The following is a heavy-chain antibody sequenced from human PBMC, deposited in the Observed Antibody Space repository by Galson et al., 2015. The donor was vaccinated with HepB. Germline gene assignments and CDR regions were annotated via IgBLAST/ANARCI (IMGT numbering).Heavy chain of an antibody. Sequence: SAKVSCKASGYTFTSYAMHWGRQAPGQRLEWMGWINAGNGNTKYSQKFQGRVTITRDTSASTAYMELSSLRSEDTAVYYCARGDYYDNWFDPWGQGTLVTVSS. CDR1: GYTFTSYA. CDR3: ARGDYYDNWFDP. J-gene: IGHJ5*02. V-gene: IGHV1-3*01. D-gene: IGHD2-21*02. CDR2: INAGNGNT.